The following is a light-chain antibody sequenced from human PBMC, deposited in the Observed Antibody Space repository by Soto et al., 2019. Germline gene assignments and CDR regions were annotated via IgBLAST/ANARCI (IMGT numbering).Light chain of an antibody. J-gene: IGKJ1*01. CDR3: QQYNSYST. Sequence: DIQMTQSPSTLSASVGDRVTITCRASQSISNWLAWYQQNPGKAPKLLIYDASSLESGVPSRFSGSGSGTEFTLTISSLQPDDFATYYCQQYNSYSTFGQGTKVEIK. CDR2: DAS. V-gene: IGKV1-5*01. CDR1: QSISNW.